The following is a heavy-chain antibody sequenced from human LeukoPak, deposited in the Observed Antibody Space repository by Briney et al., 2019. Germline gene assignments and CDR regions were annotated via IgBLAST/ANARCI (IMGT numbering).Heavy chain of an antibody. D-gene: IGHD5-18*01. CDR3: ARVPVDTAMGDYFDY. J-gene: IGHJ4*02. CDR2: ISGSGGST. Sequence: GGSLRLSCAASGFTFSSYAMSWVRQAPGKGLERVSLISGSGGSTYYADSVKGRFTISRDNSKNTLYLQMNSPRAEDTAVYYCARVPVDTAMGDYFDYWGQGTLVTVSS. CDR1: GFTFSSYA. V-gene: IGHV3-23*01.